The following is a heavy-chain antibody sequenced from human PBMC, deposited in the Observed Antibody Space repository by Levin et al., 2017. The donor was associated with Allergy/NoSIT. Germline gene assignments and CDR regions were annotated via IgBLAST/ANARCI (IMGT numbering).Heavy chain of an antibody. D-gene: IGHD6-6*01. Sequence: GESLKISCAASGFTFSSYWMSWVRQAPGKGLEWVANIKQDGSEKYYVDSVKGRFTISRDNAKNSLYLQMNSLRAEDTAVYYCARERTGQLAAGGGYYYYYMDVWGKGTTVTVSS. CDR2: IKQDGSEK. CDR3: ARERTGQLAAGGGYYYYYMDV. CDR1: GFTFSSYW. J-gene: IGHJ6*03. V-gene: IGHV3-7*01.